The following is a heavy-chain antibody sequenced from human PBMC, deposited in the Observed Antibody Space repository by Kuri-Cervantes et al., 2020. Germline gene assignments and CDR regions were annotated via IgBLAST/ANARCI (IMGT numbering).Heavy chain of an antibody. CDR1: GGTFSSYA. J-gene: IGHJ4*02. CDR2: IIPIFGTA. Sequence: SVKVSCKASGGTFSSYAISWVRQAPGQGLEWMGGIIPIFGTANYAQKFQGRVTITTDESTSTAYMELSSLRSEDTAVYYCARDHIVGATNFDYWGQGTLVTVSS. V-gene: IGHV1-69*05. CDR3: ARDHIVGATNFDY. D-gene: IGHD1-26*01.